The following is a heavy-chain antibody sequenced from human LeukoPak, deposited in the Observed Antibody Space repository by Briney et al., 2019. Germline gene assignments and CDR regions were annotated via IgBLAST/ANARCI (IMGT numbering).Heavy chain of an antibody. CDR3: ARVPPNDYGDPLFDY. CDR2: IRYDGSNK. J-gene: IGHJ4*02. V-gene: IGHV3-30*02. Sequence: RESLRLSCAASGFTFSSYGMHWVRQAPGKGLEWVAFIRYDGSNKYYADSVKGRFTISRDNSKNTLYLQMNSLRAEDTAVYYCARVPPNDYGDPLFDYWGQGTLVTVSS. D-gene: IGHD4-17*01. CDR1: GFTFSSYG.